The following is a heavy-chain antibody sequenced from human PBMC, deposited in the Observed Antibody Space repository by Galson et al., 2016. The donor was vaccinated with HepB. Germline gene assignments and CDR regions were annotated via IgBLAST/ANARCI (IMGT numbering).Heavy chain of an antibody. J-gene: IGHJ3*02. Sequence: SLRLSCAASGFTFISHGMHWVRQAPGKGLEWLAVISHDGGNTYYADSVRGRFTIPRDHSRNTVYLQMNSLRAEETAVYYCATRGGSIDAFEIWGQGTMVIVSS. CDR2: ISHDGGNT. CDR1: GFTFISHG. D-gene: IGHD3-10*01. CDR3: ATRGGSIDAFEI. V-gene: IGHV3-30*03.